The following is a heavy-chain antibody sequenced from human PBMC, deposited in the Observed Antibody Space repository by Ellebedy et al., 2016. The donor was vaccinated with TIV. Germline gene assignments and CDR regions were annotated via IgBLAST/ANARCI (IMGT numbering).Heavy chain of an antibody. V-gene: IGHV1-8*02. J-gene: IGHJ6*02. CDR1: GDSINTYY. D-gene: IGHD1-20*01. Sequence: ASVKVSCKAPGDSINTYYMHWVRQAPGQGPEWMGWMNPNSGDTAYAQKFQGRVTMTRNTSISTAYIELSSLTSEDTAVYYCARDEGYNWNDVEGGYYYYGMDVWGQGTTVTVSS. CDR2: MNPNSGDT. CDR3: ARDEGYNWNDVEGGYYYYGMDV.